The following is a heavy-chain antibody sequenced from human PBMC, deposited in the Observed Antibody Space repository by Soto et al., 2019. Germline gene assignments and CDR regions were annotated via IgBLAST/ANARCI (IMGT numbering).Heavy chain of an antibody. CDR3: ARDENVVVPAARVSYYYGMDV. D-gene: IGHD2-2*01. Sequence: SETLSLTCTVSGGSISSGGYYWSWIRQHPRKGLEWIGYIYYSGSTYYNPSLKSRVTISVDTSKNQFSLKLSSVTAADTAVYYCARDENVVVPAARVSYYYGMDVWGQGTTVTVSS. CDR2: IYYSGST. CDR1: GGSISSGGYY. V-gene: IGHV4-31*03. J-gene: IGHJ6*02.